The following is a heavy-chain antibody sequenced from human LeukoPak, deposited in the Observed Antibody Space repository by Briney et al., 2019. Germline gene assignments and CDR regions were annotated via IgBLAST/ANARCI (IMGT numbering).Heavy chain of an antibody. CDR1: GFTFSTYA. Sequence: GGSLRLSCAASGFTFSTYAMSWVRQAPGKGLEWVSVIYSGGSTYYADSVKGRFTISRDSSKNTLYLQMNSLRAEDTAVYYCARGSDYDILTGYSDYWGQGTLVTVSS. D-gene: IGHD3-9*01. V-gene: IGHV3-53*01. CDR2: IYSGGST. CDR3: ARGSDYDILTGYSDY. J-gene: IGHJ4*02.